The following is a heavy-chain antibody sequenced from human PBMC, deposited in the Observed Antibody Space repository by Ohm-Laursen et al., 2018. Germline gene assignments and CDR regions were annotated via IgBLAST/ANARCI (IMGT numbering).Heavy chain of an antibody. CDR2: MNPNSGNT. CDR1: GYTFTGYY. D-gene: IGHD2-15*01. CDR3: ARRSGRARPVVDFDY. V-gene: IGHV1-8*02. Sequence: ASVKVSCKASGYTFTGYYMHWVRQAPGQGLEWMGWMNPNSGNTGYAQKFQGRVTMTRNTSISTAHMELSSLRSEDTAVYYCARRSGRARPVVDFDYWGQGTLVTVSS. J-gene: IGHJ4*02.